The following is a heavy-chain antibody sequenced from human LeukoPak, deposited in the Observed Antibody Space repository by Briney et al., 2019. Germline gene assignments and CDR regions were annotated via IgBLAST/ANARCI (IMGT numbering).Heavy chain of an antibody. CDR2: IYTSGST. CDR3: ARESRGYSYGYDY. CDR1: GGSISSGSYY. V-gene: IGHV4-61*02. D-gene: IGHD5-18*01. J-gene: IGHJ4*02. Sequence: PSETLSLTCTVSGGSISSGSYYWSWIRQPAGKGLEWIGRIYTSGSTNYNPSPKSRVTISVDTSKNQFSLKLSSVTAADTAVYYCARESRGYSYGYDYWGQGTLVTVSS.